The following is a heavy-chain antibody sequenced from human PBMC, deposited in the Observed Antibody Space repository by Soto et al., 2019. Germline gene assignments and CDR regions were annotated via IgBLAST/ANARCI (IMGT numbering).Heavy chain of an antibody. CDR1: GCSFAGYW. V-gene: IGHV5-10-1*01. Sequence: XESLKISCKGPGCSFAGYWITWVRQKPGKGLEWMGRIDPSDSQTYYSPSFRGHVTISVTKSITTVFLQWSSLRASDTAMYYCARQIYDSDTGPNFQYYFDSWGQGTPATVSS. J-gene: IGHJ4*02. CDR2: IDPSDSQT. CDR3: ARQIYDSDTGPNFQYYFDS. D-gene: IGHD3-22*01.